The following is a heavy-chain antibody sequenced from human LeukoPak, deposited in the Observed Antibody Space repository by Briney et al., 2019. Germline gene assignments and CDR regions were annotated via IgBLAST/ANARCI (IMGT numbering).Heavy chain of an antibody. V-gene: IGHV1-46*01. Sequence: RASVKVSCKASGYTFTRNYIHWVRQAPGQGLEWMGMIYPRDGSTSYAQKFQGRVTVTRDTSTSTVHMELSGLRSEDTAVYYCARDQEGFDYWGQGTLVTVSS. CDR1: GYTFTRNY. CDR2: IYPRDGST. J-gene: IGHJ4*02. CDR3: ARDQEGFDY.